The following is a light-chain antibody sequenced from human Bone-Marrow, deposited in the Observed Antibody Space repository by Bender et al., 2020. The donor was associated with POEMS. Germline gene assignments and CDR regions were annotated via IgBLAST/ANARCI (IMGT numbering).Light chain of an antibody. J-gene: IGLJ3*02. Sequence: QLVLTQSPSASASLGASVKLTCTLSSGYSNYAIAWHQQQPQKGPRFLLRLDSDGSHTKGDGIPHRFSGSSSGAERYLTISSLQSEDEALYYCSAWDDSLSGWVFGGGTKLTVL. V-gene: IGLV4-69*01. CDR2: LDSDGSH. CDR1: SGYSNYA. CDR3: SAWDDSLSGWV.